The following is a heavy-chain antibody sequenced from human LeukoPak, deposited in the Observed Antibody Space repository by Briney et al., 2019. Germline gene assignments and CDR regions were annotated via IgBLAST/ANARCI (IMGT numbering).Heavy chain of an antibody. Sequence: PSGSLSLTPELSLGSITSYYWSWGRHPPREGGWSGGYIYDSGTTNYNPSLKSRVTISVDTSKTQFSLKLTTVTAADTAVYYCARGRRSHRNYAFDPWGQGTLVTVSS. D-gene: IGHD3-16*01. CDR3: ARGRRSHRNYAFDP. CDR1: LGSITSYY. J-gene: IGHJ5*02. V-gene: IGHV4-59*01. CDR2: IYDSGTT.